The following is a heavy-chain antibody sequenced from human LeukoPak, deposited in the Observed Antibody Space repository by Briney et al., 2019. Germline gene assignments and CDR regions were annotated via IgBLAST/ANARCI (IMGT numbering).Heavy chain of an antibody. CDR3: AGESPPAIVVVPAAIYY. J-gene: IGHJ4*02. CDR2: ISSSGSTI. Sequence: GGSLRLSCAASGFTFSDYYMSWIRQAPGKGLEWVSYISSSGSTIYYADSVKGRFTISRDNAKNSLYLQMNSLRAEDTAVYYCAGESPPAIVVVPAAIYYWGQGTLVTVSS. V-gene: IGHV3-11*01. D-gene: IGHD2-2*01. CDR1: GFTFSDYY.